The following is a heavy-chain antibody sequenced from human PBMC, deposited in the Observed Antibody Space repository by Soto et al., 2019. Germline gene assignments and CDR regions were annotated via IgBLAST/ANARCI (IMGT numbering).Heavy chain of an antibody. J-gene: IGHJ4*02. Sequence: QLQLQESGPGLVKPSETLSLTCTVSGGSITSSYYWGWIRLPPGKGLEWIGSIYYSGSTYYNPSLKSRVNISVDTSKNQFSLKLSSVTAADTAVYYCATIPATTILTDYWGQGTLVTVSS. CDR2: IYYSGST. CDR1: GGSITSSYY. CDR3: ATIPATTILTDY. D-gene: IGHD2-2*02. V-gene: IGHV4-39*01.